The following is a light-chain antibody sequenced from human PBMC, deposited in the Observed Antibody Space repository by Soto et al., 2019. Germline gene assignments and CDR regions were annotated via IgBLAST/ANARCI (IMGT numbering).Light chain of an antibody. Sequence: VLTQSPGTLSLSPGERATLSCRAGQSVSSGYLAWYQQKPGQAPRLLIYATYTRATGIPDRFSGSGSGTDFTLTISRLQNEDFAVYYCQQDGPSPLYTFGQGTKMEIK. CDR2: ATY. CDR3: QQDGPSPLYT. J-gene: IGKJ2*01. V-gene: IGKV3-20*01. CDR1: QSVSSGY.